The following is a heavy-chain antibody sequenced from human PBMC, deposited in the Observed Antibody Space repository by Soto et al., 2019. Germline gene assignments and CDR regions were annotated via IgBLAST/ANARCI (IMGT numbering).Heavy chain of an antibody. CDR3: ARQGFGALHGLVAV. D-gene: IGHD3-10*01. V-gene: IGHV4-59*08. J-gene: IGHJ6*02. CDR1: GGSISSYY. Sequence: QVQLQESGPGLVKPSETLSLSCTVSGGSISSYYWSWIRQPPGKGMEWIGYVHHSWGSTYNPSLQSRGAISLDPSKSQFSLNLPSVTATDTAVYYCARQGFGALHGLVAVWGQGTTVTVSS. CDR2: VHHSWGS.